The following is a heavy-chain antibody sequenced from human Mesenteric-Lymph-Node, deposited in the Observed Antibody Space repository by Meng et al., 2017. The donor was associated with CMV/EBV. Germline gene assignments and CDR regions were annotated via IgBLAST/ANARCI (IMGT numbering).Heavy chain of an antibody. CDR2: FYYNGST. CDR3: ARDRSNYAAHYYGMDV. J-gene: IGHJ6*02. V-gene: IGHV4-39*07. D-gene: IGHD4-11*01. Sequence: SETLSLTCTVSGGSISSSSYYWGWIRQPPGKGLEWIGSFYYNGSTDYNPSLKSRVTISVDTSKNQFSLKVSSVTAADTAVYYCARDRSNYAAHYYGMDVWGQGTTVTVSS. CDR1: GGSISSSSYY.